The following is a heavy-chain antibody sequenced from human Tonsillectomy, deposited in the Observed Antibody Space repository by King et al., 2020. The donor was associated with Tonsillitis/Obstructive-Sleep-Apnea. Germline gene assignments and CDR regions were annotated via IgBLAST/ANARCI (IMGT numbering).Heavy chain of an antibody. J-gene: IGHJ4*02. Sequence: QLQESGPGLVKPSGTLSLTCAVSGGSISSTKWWSWVRQPPGKGLEWIGEIHHSGSTNPNPSLKNRVSMSVDKSKNQFSLRLSSVTAADTAVYYCASAKGDFAIDHWGQGTLVTVSS. V-gene: IGHV4-4*02. D-gene: IGHD3-16*01. CDR1: GGSISSTKW. CDR2: IHHSGST. CDR3: ASAKGDFAIDH.